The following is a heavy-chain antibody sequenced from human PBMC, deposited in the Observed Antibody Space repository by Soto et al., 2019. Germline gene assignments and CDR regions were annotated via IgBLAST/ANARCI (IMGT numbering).Heavy chain of an antibody. D-gene: IGHD2-8*02. CDR3: ARDKITGLFDY. CDR2: IYHSGST. V-gene: IGHV4-4*02. CDR1: GGCISSRNW. J-gene: IGHJ4*02. Sequence: SETLSLTCAVSGGCISSRNWWSWVRQPPGKGLEWIGEIYHSGSTNYNPSLKSRVTISVDTSKNQFSLKLTSVTAADTAVYYCARDKITGLFDYWGQGTLVTVS.